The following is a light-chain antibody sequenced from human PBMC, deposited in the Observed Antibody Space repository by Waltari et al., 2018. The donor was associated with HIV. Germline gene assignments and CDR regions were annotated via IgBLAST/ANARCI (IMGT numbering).Light chain of an antibody. J-gene: IGKJ5*01. CDR1: HIVTTS. V-gene: IGKV3-11*01. CDR2: DAS. CDR3: QHRSSWPPIT. Sequence: EIVLTQSPVTLSLSPGERATLSFLAIHIVTTSVAWFQQKPGQAPRLRIFDASSRATGVPARFSGSGSETDFTLTISSLEPEDFAIYYCQHRSSWPPITFGQGTRLEIK.